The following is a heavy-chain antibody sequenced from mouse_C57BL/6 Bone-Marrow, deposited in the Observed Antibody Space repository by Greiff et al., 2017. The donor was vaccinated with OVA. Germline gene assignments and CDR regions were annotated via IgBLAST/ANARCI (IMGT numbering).Heavy chain of an antibody. J-gene: IGHJ3*01. Sequence: DVKLVDSGGGLVQSGRSLRLSCATSGFTFSDFYMEWVRQAPGKGLEWIAASRNKANDYTTEYSASVKGRFIVSRDTSQSILYLQMNALRAEDTAIYYCARDAPYYGSRTPFAYWGQGTLVTVSA. CDR1: GFTFSDFY. CDR2: SRNKANDYTT. CDR3: ARDAPYYGSRTPFAY. V-gene: IGHV7-1*01. D-gene: IGHD1-1*01.